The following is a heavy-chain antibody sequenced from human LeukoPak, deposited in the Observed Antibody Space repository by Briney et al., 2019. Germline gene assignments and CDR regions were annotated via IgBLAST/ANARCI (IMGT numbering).Heavy chain of an antibody. Sequence: ASVKVSCKAFGYTFTGYYMHWVRQAPGQGLEWMGWINPNSGGTNYAQKFQGRVTMTRDTSISTAYMELSRLRSDDTAVYYCARDYSSPPNFDYWGQGTLVTVSS. D-gene: IGHD6-13*01. CDR1: GYTFTGYY. V-gene: IGHV1-2*02. J-gene: IGHJ4*02. CDR2: INPNSGGT. CDR3: ARDYSSPPNFDY.